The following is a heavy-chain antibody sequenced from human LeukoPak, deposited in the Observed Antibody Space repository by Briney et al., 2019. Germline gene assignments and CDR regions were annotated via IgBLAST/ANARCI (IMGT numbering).Heavy chain of an antibody. CDR1: GGTFSSYA. D-gene: IGHD5-12*01. V-gene: IGHV1-69*13. J-gene: IGHJ4*02. CDR2: IIPIFGTA. CDR3: ARDLGRGYSGYDHHYFDY. Sequence: ASVKVSCKASGGTFSSYAISWVRQAPGQGLEWMGGIIPIFGTANYAQKFQGRVTITADESTSTAYMELSSLRSEDTAVYYCARDLGRGYSGYDHHYFDYWGQGTLVTVSS.